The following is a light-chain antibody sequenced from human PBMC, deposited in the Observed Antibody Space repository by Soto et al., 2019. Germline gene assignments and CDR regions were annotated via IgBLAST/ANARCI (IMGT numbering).Light chain of an antibody. J-gene: IGKJ1*01. V-gene: IGKV1-12*01. CDR3: QQSYSSTWT. CDR2: AAS. Sequence: DIQMTQSPSSVSAFVGDRVAISCRASHDIARWLAWYQQQPGKAPRLLIYAASSLQSGVPTRFSGSGSGTEFTLTISSLHPEDFATYYCQQSYSSTWTFGQGTKVDIK. CDR1: HDIARW.